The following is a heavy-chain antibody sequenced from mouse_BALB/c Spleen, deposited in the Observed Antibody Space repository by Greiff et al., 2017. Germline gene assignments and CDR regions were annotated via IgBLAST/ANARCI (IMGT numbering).Heavy chain of an antibody. D-gene: IGHD1-2*01. Sequence: DVKLQESGPGLVKPSQSLSLTCSVTGYSITSGYYWNWIRQFPGNKLEWMGYISYDGSNNSNPSLQNRISITRDTSKNQFFLKLNSVTTEDTATYDCARGEYYGYCAMDYWGQGTSVTVSS. V-gene: IGHV3-6*02. CDR2: ISYDGSN. CDR1: GYSITSGYY. CDR3: ARGEYYGYCAMDY. J-gene: IGHJ4*01.